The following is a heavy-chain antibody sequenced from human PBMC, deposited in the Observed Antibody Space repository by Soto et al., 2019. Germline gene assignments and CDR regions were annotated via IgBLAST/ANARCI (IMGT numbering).Heavy chain of an antibody. Sequence: QVQLVQSGAEVKKPGSSVKVSCKASGGTFSRYAISWVRQAPGQGLEWMGGIIPIFGTADYAQKFQGRVTITADESTCTAYVELSSLRSEDTAVYYCAKNPENYYYGMDVWGQGTTVTVSS. CDR3: AKNPENYYYGMDV. V-gene: IGHV1-69*12. CDR1: GGTFSRYA. J-gene: IGHJ6*02. CDR2: IIPIFGTA.